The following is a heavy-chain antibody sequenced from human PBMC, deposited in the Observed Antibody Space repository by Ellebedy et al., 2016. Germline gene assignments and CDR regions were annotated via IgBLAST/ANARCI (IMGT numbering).Heavy chain of an antibody. CDR3: ARLGSGDTFGRYHPDS. V-gene: IGHV4-61*01. J-gene: IGHJ4*02. D-gene: IGHD1-26*01. Sequence: SETLSLXCTVSGGSVSSGRFYWSWIRQPPGKGLEWIGYIYYSGCTKYHPSLESRVTISIDTPNNQFSLKLTSVTAADSAVYYCARLGSGDTFGRYHPDSWGPGTLVTVSS. CDR2: IYYSGCT. CDR1: GGSVSSGRFY.